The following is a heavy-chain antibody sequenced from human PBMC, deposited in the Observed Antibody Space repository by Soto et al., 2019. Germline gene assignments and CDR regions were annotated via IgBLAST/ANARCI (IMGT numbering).Heavy chain of an antibody. D-gene: IGHD1-26*01. Sequence: GGSLSLSCAASGFTFSSYWMSWVRQAPRKGQEWEANIKQDGSEKYYVDSVKGRFTISRDNAKNSLYLQMNSLRAEDTAVYYCARDSHSARGILWELLHFLDYWGQGTLVTVSS. CDR1: GFTFSSYW. CDR2: IKQDGSEK. V-gene: IGHV3-7*04. CDR3: ARDSHSARGILWELLHFLDY. J-gene: IGHJ4*02.